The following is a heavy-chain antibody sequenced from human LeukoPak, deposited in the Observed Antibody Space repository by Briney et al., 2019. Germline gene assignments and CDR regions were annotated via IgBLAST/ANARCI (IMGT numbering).Heavy chain of an antibody. CDR3: ARGYRTLSWFDP. CDR1: GYSISSGYY. V-gene: IGHV4-38-2*02. CDR2: IYHSGST. J-gene: IGHJ5*02. D-gene: IGHD5-12*01. Sequence: SETLSLTCTVSGYSISSGYYWGWIRQPPGKGLEWIGSIYHSGSTYYNPSLKSRVTISVDTSKSQLSLKLSSVTAADTAVYYCARGYRTLSWFDPWGQGTLVTVSS.